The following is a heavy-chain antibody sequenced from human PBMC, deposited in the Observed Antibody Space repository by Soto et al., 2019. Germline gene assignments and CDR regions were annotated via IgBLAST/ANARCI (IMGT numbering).Heavy chain of an antibody. Sequence: GGSLRLSCAASGFTFYTYAMTWVRQAPGKGLEWVSTISGSGGTTYFVDSVKGRFTISRDNYKNTLYLQMNSLRAEDTAVYSCARVWERTVTTRNYFYGMDVWGPGTTVTVSS. CDR1: GFTFYTYA. J-gene: IGHJ6*02. V-gene: IGHV3-23*01. CDR3: ARVWERTVTTRNYFYGMDV. D-gene: IGHD4-17*01. CDR2: ISGSGGTT.